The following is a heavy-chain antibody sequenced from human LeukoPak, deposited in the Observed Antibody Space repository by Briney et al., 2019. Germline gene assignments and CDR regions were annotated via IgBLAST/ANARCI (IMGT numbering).Heavy chain of an antibody. D-gene: IGHD2-2*01. V-gene: IGHV4-34*01. Sequence: SETLSLTCAVYGGSFSGYYWSWIRQPPGKGLEWIGEINHSGSTNYNPSLKSRVTISVDTSKNQFSLKLSSVTAADTAVYYCARGAIGYCSSTSCRNRGWFDPWGQGTLVTVSS. J-gene: IGHJ5*02. CDR2: INHSGST. CDR3: ARGAIGYCSSTSCRNRGWFDP. CDR1: GGSFSGYY.